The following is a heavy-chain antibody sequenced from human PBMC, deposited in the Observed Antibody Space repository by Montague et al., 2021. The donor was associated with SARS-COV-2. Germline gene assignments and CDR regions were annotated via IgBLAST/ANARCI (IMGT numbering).Heavy chain of an antibody. D-gene: IGHD2-15*01. J-gene: IGHJ4*02. Sequence: SLRLSCAASGFPLSSYWMHWVRQAPGKGLVWVAQINADGSSTNYADSVKGRFTISRDNAKNTLYLQMNSLRAEGTAVYYCTSLARMDYWGQGTLLTVSS. CDR3: TSLARMDY. V-gene: IGHV3-74*01. CDR2: INADGSST. CDR1: GFPLSSYW.